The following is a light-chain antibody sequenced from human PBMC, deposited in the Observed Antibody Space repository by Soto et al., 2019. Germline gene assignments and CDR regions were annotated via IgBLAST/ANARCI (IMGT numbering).Light chain of an antibody. Sequence: EIVLTQSPDTLSLSPGETATLSCRASRSVSSTYLAWYHQKPGQAPRLLIFGASRRATGIPDRFSGSGSGTDFTLTISRLEPEDFAVYYCQQYDNSITFGQGTRLEIE. CDR3: QQYDNSIT. V-gene: IGKV3-20*01. CDR2: GAS. J-gene: IGKJ5*01. CDR1: RSVSSTY.